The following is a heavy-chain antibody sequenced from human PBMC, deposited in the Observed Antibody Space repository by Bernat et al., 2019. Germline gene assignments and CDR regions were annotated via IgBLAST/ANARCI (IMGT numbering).Heavy chain of an antibody. Sequence: QVQLVQSGAEVKKPGASVKVSCKASGYTFTGYYMHWVRQAPGQGLEWMGWINPNSGGTNYAQKFQGWVTMTRETSISTAYMELSRLRSDDTAVYYCARDLSYSSSWGEYYFDYWGQGTLVTVSS. CDR2: INPNSGGT. V-gene: IGHV1-2*04. CDR3: ARDLSYSSSWGEYYFDY. CDR1: GYTFTGYY. J-gene: IGHJ4*02. D-gene: IGHD6-6*01.